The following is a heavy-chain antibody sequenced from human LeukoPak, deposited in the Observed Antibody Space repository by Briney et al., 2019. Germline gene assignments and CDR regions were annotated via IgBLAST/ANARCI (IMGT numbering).Heavy chain of an antibody. CDR2: ISYDGSNK. J-gene: IGHJ3*01. D-gene: IGHD5-18*01. CDR1: GFTFSSYA. V-gene: IGHV3-30-3*01. CDR3: ARDQIRYSNSPEALDL. Sequence: GGSLRLSCAASGFTFSSYAMHWVRQAPGKGLEWVAVISYDGSNKYYADSVKGRFTISRDNSKDTLYLLMNSLRGEDTAVYYCARDQIRYSNSPEALDLWGQGTLVSVSS.